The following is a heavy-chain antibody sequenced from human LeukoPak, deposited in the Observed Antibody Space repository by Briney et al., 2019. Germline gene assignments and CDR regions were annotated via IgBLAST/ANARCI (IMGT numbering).Heavy chain of an antibody. CDR2: ISYDGSNK. Sequence: PGRSLRLSCAASGFTFSSYAMHWVRQAPGKGLEWVAVISYDGSNKYYADSVKGRFTISRDNSKNTLYLQMNSLRAEDTAVYYCAKPKLHDYDSSAGAYFDYWGQGTLVTVSS. D-gene: IGHD3-22*01. CDR1: GFTFSSYA. J-gene: IGHJ4*02. V-gene: IGHV3-30-3*02. CDR3: AKPKLHDYDSSAGAYFDY.